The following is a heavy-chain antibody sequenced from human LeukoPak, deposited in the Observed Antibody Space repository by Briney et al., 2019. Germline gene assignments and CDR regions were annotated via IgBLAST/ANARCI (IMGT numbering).Heavy chain of an antibody. Sequence: PSETLSLTCAVSGGSISSGGYSWSWIRQPPGKGLEWIGYIYHSGSTYYNPSLKSRVTISVDRSKNQFSLKLSSVPAAAAAVYXXARVRGXPPYWXXXXWGRXXXXTVX. CDR3: ARVRGXPPYWXXXX. CDR1: GGSISSGGYS. CDR2: IYHSGST. V-gene: IGHV4-30-2*01. J-gene: IGHJ2*01.